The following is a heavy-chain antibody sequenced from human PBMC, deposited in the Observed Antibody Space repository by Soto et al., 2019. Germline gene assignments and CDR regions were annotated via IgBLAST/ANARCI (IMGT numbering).Heavy chain of an antibody. CDR2: ISSSHNYI. V-gene: IGHV3-21*01. Sequence: PGGSLRLSCAASGFTFSIYSMNWVRQAPGKGLEWVSSISSSHNYIYYADSVKGRFTISRDNAKNSLYLQINSLRAEDTAVYYCARGSYDISGYRYYFDYWGQGTLVTVSS. D-gene: IGHD3-22*01. CDR3: ARGSYDISGYRYYFDY. J-gene: IGHJ4*02. CDR1: GFTFSIYS.